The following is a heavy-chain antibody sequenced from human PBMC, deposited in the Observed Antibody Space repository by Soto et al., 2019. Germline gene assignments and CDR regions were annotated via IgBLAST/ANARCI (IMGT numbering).Heavy chain of an antibody. CDR2: INAGTGNT. J-gene: IGHJ4*02. D-gene: IGHD1-1*01. Sequence: ASVKVSCKASGYTFTSYSMHWVRQAPGQRLEWMGWINAGTGNTKYSQKFQGRVTITRDTSASTAYMELSSLRAEDTAVYYCARERGNSGTFDYWGQGTLGTVSS. V-gene: IGHV1-3*01. CDR1: GYTFTSYS. CDR3: ARERGNSGTFDY.